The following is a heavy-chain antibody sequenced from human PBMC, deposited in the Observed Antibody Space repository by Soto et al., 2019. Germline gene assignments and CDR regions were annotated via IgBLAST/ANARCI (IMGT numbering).Heavy chain of an antibody. CDR2: IYSDGST. D-gene: IGHD1-20*01. J-gene: IGHJ4*02. CDR1: GFTVRTNY. V-gene: IGHV3-53*01. Sequence: EVQLVESGGGLIQPGGSLRLSCAAAGFTVRTNYMTWVRQTPGKGLEWVSVIYSDGSTYYADSVKGRFTISRDNSKNTLYLQMNSLRAEETAVYYCARGFNWLDYWGQGTLVTVSS. CDR3: ARGFNWLDY.